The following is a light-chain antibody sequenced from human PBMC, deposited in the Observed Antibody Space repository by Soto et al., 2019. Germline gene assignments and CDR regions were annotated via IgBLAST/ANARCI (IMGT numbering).Light chain of an antibody. J-gene: IGKJ1*01. CDR1: QSVSSN. CDR2: GAS. Sequence: EIVMTQSPATLSVSPGERATLSCRASQSVSSNLAWYQQKPGQAPRLLISGASTRATGIPARFSGSGSGTELTLTISSLQSEDFAVYYCQQYNNCPPWTFGQGTKVEIK. V-gene: IGKV3-15*01. CDR3: QQYNNCPPWT.